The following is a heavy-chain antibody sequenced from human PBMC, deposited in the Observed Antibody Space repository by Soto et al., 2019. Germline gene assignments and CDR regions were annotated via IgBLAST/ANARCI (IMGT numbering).Heavy chain of an antibody. Sequence: EVQLVESGGGLVQTGGSLRLSCAASGFTFSGSWMHWVRQVPGKGLVWVSRINGDGSGTSYADFVKGRFTISRDDAKNTLFLQMNGLRAEDTAVYYCARGIFGSGTANDYWGQGTLVTVSS. CDR3: ARGIFGSGTANDY. CDR2: INGDGSGT. V-gene: IGHV3-74*01. J-gene: IGHJ4*02. CDR1: GFTFSGSW. D-gene: IGHD3-10*01.